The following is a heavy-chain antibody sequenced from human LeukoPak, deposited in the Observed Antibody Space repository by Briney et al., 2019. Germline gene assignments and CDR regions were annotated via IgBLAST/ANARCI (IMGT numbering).Heavy chain of an antibody. CDR3: ARDGPGGYDSSGYYYSHFDY. D-gene: IGHD3-22*01. Sequence: GGSLRLSCAASGFTFSSYGMHWVRQAPGKGLEWVAVISYDGSNKYYADSVKGRFTISRDNSKNTLYLQMNSLRAEDTAVYYCARDGPGGYDSSGYYYSHFDYWGQGTLVTVSS. CDR1: GFTFSSYG. J-gene: IGHJ4*02. CDR2: ISYDGSNK. V-gene: IGHV3-30*03.